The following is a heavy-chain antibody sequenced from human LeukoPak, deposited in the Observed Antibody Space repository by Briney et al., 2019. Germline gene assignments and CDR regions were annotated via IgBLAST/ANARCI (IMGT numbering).Heavy chain of an antibody. Sequence: ASVKVSCKASGYSFTRYHLHWVRQAPGQGLEWMGWINPNSGGTNYAQKFQGRVTMTRDTSISTAYMELSRLRSDDTAVYYCASLVATITGAFDIWGQGAMVTVSS. D-gene: IGHD5-12*01. CDR2: INPNSGGT. J-gene: IGHJ3*02. CDR3: ASLVATITGAFDI. V-gene: IGHV1-2*02. CDR1: GYSFTRYH.